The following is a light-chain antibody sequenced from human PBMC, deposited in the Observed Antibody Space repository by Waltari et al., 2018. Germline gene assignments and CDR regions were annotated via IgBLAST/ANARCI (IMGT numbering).Light chain of an antibody. CDR1: ESVSNY. V-gene: IGKV3-11*01. CDR3: QLRYKWPPIFT. CDR2: DAS. J-gene: IGKJ3*01. Sequence: EVVLTQSPATLSLSPGERATLSCRASESVSNYLAWYQQKPGQAPTPLIVDASTRATGIPARFSGSGSGTDFTLSISSLEPEDFAVYYCQLRYKWPPIFTFGPGTKVHIK.